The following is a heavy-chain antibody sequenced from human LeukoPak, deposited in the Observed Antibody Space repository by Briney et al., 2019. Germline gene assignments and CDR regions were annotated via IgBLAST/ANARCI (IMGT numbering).Heavy chain of an antibody. D-gene: IGHD2-15*01. V-gene: IGHV5-51*01. Sequence: GESLKISCKGSGYSFTSYWIGWVRQMPGKGLEWMGIIYPGDSDTRYSPSFQGQVTISADKSISTAYLQWSSLKASDTAMYYCARLVGYCSGGSCYSDYYYYYYMDVWGKGTTVTVSS. CDR1: GYSFTSYW. CDR3: ARLVGYCSGGSCYSDYYYYYYMDV. J-gene: IGHJ6*03. CDR2: IYPGDSDT.